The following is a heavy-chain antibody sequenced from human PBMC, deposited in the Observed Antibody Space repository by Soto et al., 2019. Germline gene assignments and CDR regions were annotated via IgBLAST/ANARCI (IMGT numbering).Heavy chain of an antibody. CDR1: GGSISSSSYY. D-gene: IGHD6-19*01. V-gene: IGHV4-39*01. CDR3: ARGGLVYYMDV. J-gene: IGHJ6*03. CDR2: IYYSGST. Sequence: PSETLSLTCTVSGGSISSSSYYWGWIRQPPGKGLEWIGRIYYSGSTYYNPSLKSRVTISVDTSKNQFSLKLTSVTAADTAVYYCARGGLVYYMDVWGKGTTVTVAS.